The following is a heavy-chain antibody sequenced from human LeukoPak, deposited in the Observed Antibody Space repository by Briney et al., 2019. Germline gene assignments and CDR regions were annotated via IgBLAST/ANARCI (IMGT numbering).Heavy chain of an antibody. J-gene: IGHJ4*02. CDR1: GGSISSYY. CDR2: IYYSGST. CDR3: ARARYYYDSSGYYLYYFDY. Sequence: SETLSLTCTVSGGSISSYYWSWIRQPPGKGLEWIGYIYYSGSTNYNPSLTRRVTISVDTSKNQFSLKLSSVTAADTAVYYCARARYYYDSSGYYLYYFDYWGQGNLVTVSS. D-gene: IGHD3-22*01. V-gene: IGHV4-59*01.